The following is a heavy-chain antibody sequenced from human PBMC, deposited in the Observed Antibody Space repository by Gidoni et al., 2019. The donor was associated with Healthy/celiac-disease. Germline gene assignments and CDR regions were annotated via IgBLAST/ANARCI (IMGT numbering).Heavy chain of an antibody. V-gene: IGHV3-23*01. CDR2: ISGSGGST. D-gene: IGHD1-26*01. J-gene: IGHJ3*02. Sequence: EVQLLESGRGLVQPGGSLRLSCAASGFTFSSYAMSWVRQAPGKGLEWVSAISGSGGSTYYADSVKGRFTISSDNSKNTLYLQMNSLRAEDTAVYYCAKGDSGEDAFDIWGQGTMVTVSS. CDR1: GFTFSSYA. CDR3: AKGDSGEDAFDI.